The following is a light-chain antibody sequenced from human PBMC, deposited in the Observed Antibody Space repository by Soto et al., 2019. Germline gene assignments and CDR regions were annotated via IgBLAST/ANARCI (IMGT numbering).Light chain of an antibody. V-gene: IGKV3-20*01. CDR3: QQYGSSGT. CDR2: GAS. J-gene: IGKJ1*01. Sequence: EVVMTQSPGTLSLSPGERATLSCRASQSVSNNYLACYQQKPGQAPRLLIYGASNRATGIPDRFSGSGSGTEFPLTISRMEPEDFAVYYCQQYGSSGTFGQGTKVDIK. CDR1: QSVSNNY.